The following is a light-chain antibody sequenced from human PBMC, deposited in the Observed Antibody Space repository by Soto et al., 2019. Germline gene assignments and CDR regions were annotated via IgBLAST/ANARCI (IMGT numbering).Light chain of an antibody. CDR3: HQYGSSPPYT. Sequence: EVVLTQSPGTLSLSPGERATLSCRASQSVNNNYLAWYQQRPGQAPRLLIYGSSDRATGIPDRFSGSGSGTDFTLTISRLEPEDFEVYYCHQYGSSPPYTFGQGTKLEI. V-gene: IGKV3-20*01. J-gene: IGKJ2*01. CDR2: GSS. CDR1: QSVNNNY.